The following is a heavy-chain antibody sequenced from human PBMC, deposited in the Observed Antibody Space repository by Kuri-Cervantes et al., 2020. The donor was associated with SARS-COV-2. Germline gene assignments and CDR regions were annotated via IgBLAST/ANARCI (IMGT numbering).Heavy chain of an antibody. J-gene: IGHJ3*02. V-gene: IGHV4-39*01. CDR1: GGSISSSSYY. CDR2: IYYSGST. D-gene: IGHD5-24*01. Sequence: GSLRLSCTVSGGSISSSSYYWGWIRQPPGKGLEWIGSIYYSGSTYYNPSLKSRVTISVDTSKNQFPLKLSSVTAADTAVYYCARPKSNSRYGIGAFDIWGQGTMVTVSS. CDR3: ARPKSNSRYGIGAFDI.